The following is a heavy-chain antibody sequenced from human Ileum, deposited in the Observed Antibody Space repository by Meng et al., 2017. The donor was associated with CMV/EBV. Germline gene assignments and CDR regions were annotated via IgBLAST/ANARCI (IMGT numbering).Heavy chain of an antibody. CDR2: IYYDGTI. Sequence: QLQLQESGPGLVKPSETLSLICTVPGGSISSTSYYWGWIRQPPGKGLEWIGIIYYDGTIYYNPSLKSRVTLSVDTSKNQFSLRLDSVTAADTAIYYCARQSDHYYTSGTYFDFWGQGALVTVSS. V-gene: IGHV4-39*01. J-gene: IGHJ4*02. CDR3: ARQSDHYYTSGTYFDF. D-gene: IGHD3-10*01. CDR1: GGSISSTSYY.